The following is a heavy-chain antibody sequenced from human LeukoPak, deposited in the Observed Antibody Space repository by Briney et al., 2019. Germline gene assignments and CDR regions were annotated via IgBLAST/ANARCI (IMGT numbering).Heavy chain of an antibody. CDR2: ISYDGSNK. V-gene: IGHV3-30*03. CDR1: GFTFSSYG. J-gene: IGHJ3*02. Sequence: PGGSLRLSCAASGFTFSSYGMHWVRQAPGKGLEWVAVISYDGSNKYYADSVKGRFTISRDNSKNTLYLQMNSLRAEDTAVYYCASQIPDAFDIWGQGTMVTVSS. CDR3: ASQIPDAFDI.